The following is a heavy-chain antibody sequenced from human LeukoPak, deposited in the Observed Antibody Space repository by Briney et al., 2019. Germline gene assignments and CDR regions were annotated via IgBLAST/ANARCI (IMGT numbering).Heavy chain of an antibody. J-gene: IGHJ4*02. CDR3: ARFLWGSYENYFDY. D-gene: IGHD3-16*01. Sequence: SGTLSLTCAVSGGSISSSNWGSWVRQPPGKGLEWIGEIYHSGSTNYNPSLKSRVTISVDKSKNQFSLKLSSVTAADTAVYYCARFLWGSYENYFDYWGQGTLVTVSS. CDR1: GGSISSSNW. V-gene: IGHV4-4*02. CDR2: IYHSGST.